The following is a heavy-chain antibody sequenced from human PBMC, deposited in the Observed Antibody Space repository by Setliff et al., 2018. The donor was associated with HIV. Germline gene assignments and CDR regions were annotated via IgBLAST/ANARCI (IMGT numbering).Heavy chain of an antibody. V-gene: IGHV5-51*01. D-gene: IGHD3-3*01. J-gene: IGHJ5*02. CDR2: ISPDDSDT. Sequence: GESLKISCKSSGYVFTNYWIGWVRQMPGKGLEWMGIISPDDSDTRYSPSFQGQVTISVDKSTSTAYLQWSSLKASDSAIYYCARHFGISYRSPFDPWGQGTLVTAS. CDR1: GYVFTNYW. CDR3: ARHFGISYRSPFDP.